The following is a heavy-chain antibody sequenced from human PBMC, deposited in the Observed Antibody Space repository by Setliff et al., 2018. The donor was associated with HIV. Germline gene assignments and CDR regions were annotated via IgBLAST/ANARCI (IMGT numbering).Heavy chain of an antibody. V-gene: IGHV3-23*01. Sequence: GESLKLSCVGSGFTFNKYAMSWVRQAPGKGLEWVSAIGGSASGTYYKDSVKGRFTISRDNSKNTLYLQMNSLRVEDTAVYYCAKVKKLTADLRVDSFDILGHGTMVTVSS. CDR3: AKVKKLTADLRVDSFDI. CDR2: IGGSASGT. J-gene: IGHJ3*02. CDR1: GFTFNKYA. D-gene: IGHD7-27*01.